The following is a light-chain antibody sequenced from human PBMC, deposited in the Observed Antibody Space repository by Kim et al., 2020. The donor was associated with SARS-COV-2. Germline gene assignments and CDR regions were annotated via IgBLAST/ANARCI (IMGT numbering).Light chain of an antibody. V-gene: IGKV1-9*01. Sequence: IQLTQAPSSLSAAVGDSVSITCRASEDISNYLAWYQVKPGKPPKLLSYAASTLQSGVPSRFIVRQSGTDFTLTISSLQPEDVATYYCQRLDRYITFGPGTKVDIK. CDR2: AAS. J-gene: IGKJ3*01. CDR1: EDISNY. CDR3: QRLDRYIT.